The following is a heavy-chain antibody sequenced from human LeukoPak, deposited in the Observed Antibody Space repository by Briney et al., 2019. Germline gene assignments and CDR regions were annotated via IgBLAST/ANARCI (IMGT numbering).Heavy chain of an antibody. J-gene: IGHJ4*02. CDR2: IYYSGST. CDR3: ARGVVAALFDY. CDR1: GGSISSYY. V-gene: IGHV4-59*01. D-gene: IGHD2-15*01. Sequence: PSETLSLTCTVSGGSISSYYWSWIRQPPGKGLEWIGYIYYSGSTNYNPSLKSRVTISVDTSKNQCSLKLSSVTAADTAVYYCARGVVAALFDYWGQGTLVTVSS.